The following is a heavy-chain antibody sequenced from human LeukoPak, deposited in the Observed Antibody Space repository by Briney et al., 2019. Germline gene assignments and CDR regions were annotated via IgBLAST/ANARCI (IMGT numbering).Heavy chain of an antibody. D-gene: IGHD4-17*01. CDR2: VNHSGST. CDR3: ARSVRGGDYVITYYYYYMDV. CDR1: GGSFSGYY. J-gene: IGHJ6*03. V-gene: IGHV4-34*01. Sequence: SETLSLTCAVYGGSFSGYYWSWIRQPPGKGLEWIGEVNHSGSTNYNPSLKSRVTISVDTSKNQFSLKLSSVTAADTAVYYCARSVRGGDYVITYYYYYMDVWGKGTTVTVSS.